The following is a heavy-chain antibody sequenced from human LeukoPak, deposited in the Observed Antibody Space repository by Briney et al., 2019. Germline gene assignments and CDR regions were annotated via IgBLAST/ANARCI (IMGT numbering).Heavy chain of an antibody. J-gene: IGHJ3*02. Sequence: GGSLRLSCAASGFTFSNYSMNWVRQAPGKGLEWVSYISRSNSIIYYADSVKGRFTISRDNAKNSLYLQMNSLRAEDTAVYYCARAKRNAFDIWGQGTMVTVSS. CDR2: ISRSNSII. V-gene: IGHV3-48*01. CDR1: GFTFSNYS. CDR3: ARAKRNAFDI.